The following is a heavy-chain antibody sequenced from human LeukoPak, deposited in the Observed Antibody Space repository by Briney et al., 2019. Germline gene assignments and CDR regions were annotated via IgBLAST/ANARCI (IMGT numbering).Heavy chain of an antibody. Sequence: SETLSLTCGVSGGSISSSSYYWGWIRQPPGKGLEWIGSIYYSGSTYYNPSLKSRVTISVDTSKNQFSLKLSSVTAADTAVYYCARHGYSYALDYWGQGTLVTVSS. D-gene: IGHD5-18*01. CDR1: GGSISSSSYY. J-gene: IGHJ4*02. V-gene: IGHV4-39*01. CDR2: IYYSGST. CDR3: ARHGYSYALDY.